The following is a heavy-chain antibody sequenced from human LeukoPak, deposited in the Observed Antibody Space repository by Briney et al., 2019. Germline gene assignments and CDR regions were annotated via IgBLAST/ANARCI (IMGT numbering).Heavy chain of an antibody. J-gene: IGHJ6*02. CDR1: GFTVNNNY. D-gene: IGHD1-14*01. CDR2: VSWNSGDI. Sequence: PGGSLRLSCAASGFTVNNNYMSWVRQTPGKGLEWVSGVSWNSGDIGYADSVKGRFTISRDNAKNSLYLQMNSLRAEDTALYYCATQPSRGYGMDVWGQGTTVTVSS. V-gene: IGHV3-9*01. CDR3: ATQPSRGYGMDV.